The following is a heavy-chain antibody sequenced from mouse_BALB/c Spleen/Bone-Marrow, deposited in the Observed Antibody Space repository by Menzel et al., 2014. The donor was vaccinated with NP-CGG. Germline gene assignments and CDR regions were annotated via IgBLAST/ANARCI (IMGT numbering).Heavy chain of an antibody. CDR1: GYAFTNYN. CDR2: NDPYSGGT. D-gene: IGHD1-1*01. J-gene: IGHJ2*01. Sequence: EVQGVESGPELVKPGASVKVSCKASGYAFTNYNMYWVKRSHGKSLEWIGYNDPYSGGTNYNQKFKGKATLTVDRSSSTAYMHLNSLTSEDSAVYYCARLGTTAVPDYWGQGTTLTVSS. CDR3: ARLGTTAVPDY. V-gene: IGHV1S135*01.